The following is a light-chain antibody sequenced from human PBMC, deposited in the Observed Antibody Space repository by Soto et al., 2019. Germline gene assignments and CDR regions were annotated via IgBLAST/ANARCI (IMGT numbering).Light chain of an antibody. Sequence: TQSPSSLSASVGDSVTITCRASQSVSSNVAWYQQIPGQTPRLLIYGASTRATGIPVRFSGSGSGTEFTLTISSLQSEDFAVYYCHQYDDGPYTFGQGTKVDIK. J-gene: IGKJ2*01. CDR3: HQYDDGPYT. CDR2: GAS. CDR1: QSVSSN. V-gene: IGKV3-15*01.